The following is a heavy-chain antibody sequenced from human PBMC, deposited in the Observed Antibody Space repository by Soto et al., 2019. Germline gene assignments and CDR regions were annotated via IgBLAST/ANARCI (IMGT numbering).Heavy chain of an antibody. V-gene: IGHV3-33*01. CDR3: ARDSPRYCSSTSCYKGGFDP. Sequence: GGSLRLSCAASGFTFSSYGMHWVRQAPGKGLEWVAVIWYDGSNKYYADSVKGRFTISRDNSKNTLYLQMNSLRAEDTAVYYCARDSPRYCSSTSCYKGGFDPWGQGTLVTVSS. J-gene: IGHJ5*02. D-gene: IGHD2-2*02. CDR2: IWYDGSNK. CDR1: GFTFSSYG.